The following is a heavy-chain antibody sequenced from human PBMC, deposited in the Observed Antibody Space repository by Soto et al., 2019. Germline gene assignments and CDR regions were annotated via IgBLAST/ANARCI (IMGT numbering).Heavy chain of an antibody. J-gene: IGHJ3*02. V-gene: IGHV1-24*01. CDR1: GYTLTELS. CDR3: ATDLRGSSRGLYDAFDS. CDR2: FDPEDGET. D-gene: IGHD6-6*01. Sequence: ASVKVSCKVSGYTLTELSMHWVRQAPGKGLEWMGGFDPEDGETIYAQKFQGRVTMTEDTSTDTAYMELSSLRSEDTAVYYCATDLRGSSRGLYDAFDSWGQGTMVTVSS.